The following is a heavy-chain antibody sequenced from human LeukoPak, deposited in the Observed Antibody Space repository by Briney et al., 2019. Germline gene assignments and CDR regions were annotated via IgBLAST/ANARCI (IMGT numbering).Heavy chain of an antibody. CDR3: ASVYDYYGMDV. Sequence: SETLSLTCAVYGGSFSGYYWSRIRQPPGKGLEWIGEINHSGSTNYNPSLKSRVTISVDTSKNQFSLKLSSVTAADTAVYYCASVYDYYGMDVWGQGTTVTVSS. CDR1: GGSFSGYY. CDR2: INHSGST. V-gene: IGHV4-34*01. D-gene: IGHD1-14*01. J-gene: IGHJ6*02.